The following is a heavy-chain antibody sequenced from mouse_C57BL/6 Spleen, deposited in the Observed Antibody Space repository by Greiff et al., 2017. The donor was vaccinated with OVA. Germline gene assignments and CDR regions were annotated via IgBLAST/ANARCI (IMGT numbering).Heavy chain of an antibody. Sequence: EVHLVESGGGLVKPGGSLKLSCAASGFTFSDYGMHWVRQAPEKGLEWVAYISSGSSAIYYADTVKGRFTISRDNAKNTLFLQMTSLRSEDTAMYYCERDYYGSSYPFDYWGQGTTLTVSA. V-gene: IGHV5-17*01. CDR2: ISSGSSAI. J-gene: IGHJ2*01. CDR1: GFTFSDYG. D-gene: IGHD1-1*01. CDR3: ERDYYGSSYPFDY.